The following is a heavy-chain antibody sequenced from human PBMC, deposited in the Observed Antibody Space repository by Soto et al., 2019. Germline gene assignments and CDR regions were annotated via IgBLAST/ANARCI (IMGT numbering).Heavy chain of an antibody. J-gene: IGHJ6*02. CDR2: INAGNGNT. CDR1: GYTFTSYA. CDR3: ARDLMVEQQLVYYYYGMDV. V-gene: IGHV1-3*01. D-gene: IGHD6-13*01. Sequence: QVQLVQSGAEVKKPGASVKVSCKASGYTFTSYAMHWVRQAPGQRLEWMGWINAGNGNTKYSQKFQGRVTITRDTSASTAYMELSSLRSEDTAVYYCARDLMVEQQLVYYYYGMDVWGQWTTVTVSS.